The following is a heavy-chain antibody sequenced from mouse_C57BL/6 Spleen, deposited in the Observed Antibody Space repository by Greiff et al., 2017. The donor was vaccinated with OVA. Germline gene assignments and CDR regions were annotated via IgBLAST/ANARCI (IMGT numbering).Heavy chain of an antibody. CDR2: IYPGDGDT. D-gene: IGHD1-1*01. Sequence: QVQLQQSGAELVKPGASVKISCKASGYAFSSYWMNWVKQRPGKGLEWIGQIYPGDGDTNYNGKFKGKATLTADKSSSTAYMQLSSLTSEDSAVYFCARRDYGSSAWFAYWGQGTLVTVSA. CDR1: GYAFSSYW. CDR3: ARRDYGSSAWFAY. V-gene: IGHV1-80*01. J-gene: IGHJ3*01.